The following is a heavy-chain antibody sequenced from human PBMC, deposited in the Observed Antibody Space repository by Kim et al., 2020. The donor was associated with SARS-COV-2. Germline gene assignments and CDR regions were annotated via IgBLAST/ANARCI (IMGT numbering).Heavy chain of an antibody. CDR1: GYTFTSYD. Sequence: ASVKVSCKASGYTFTSYDINWVRQATGQGLEWMGWMNPNSGNTGYAQKFQGRVTMTRNTSISTAYMELSSLRSEDTAVYYCASPSTIVANYYYYYGMDVWGQGTTVTVSS. CDR2: MNPNSGNT. D-gene: IGHD5-12*01. V-gene: IGHV1-8*01. J-gene: IGHJ6*02. CDR3: ASPSTIVANYYYYYGMDV.